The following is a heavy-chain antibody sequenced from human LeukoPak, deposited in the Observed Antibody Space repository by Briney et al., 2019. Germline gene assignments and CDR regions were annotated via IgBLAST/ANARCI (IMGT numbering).Heavy chain of an antibody. CDR3: AKDPNPFYDVWSGYK. CDR2: IGGREDRT. D-gene: IGHD3-3*01. CDR1: LFTFSNYL. J-gene: IGHJ4*02. Sequence: GGSLRLSRAASLFTFSNYLMHSVRQAPGKGLEWVSIIGGREDRTYYGDYVKGRFTIYRDNYKNTLYLQMNSLRGEDTAVYYCAKDPNPFYDVWSGYKWGQGTVVSVS. V-gene: IGHV3-23*01.